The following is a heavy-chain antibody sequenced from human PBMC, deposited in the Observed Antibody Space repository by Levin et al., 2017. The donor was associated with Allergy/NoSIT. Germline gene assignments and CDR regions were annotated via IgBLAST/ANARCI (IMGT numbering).Heavy chain of an antibody. CDR1: GYTFTGYY. V-gene: IGHV1-2*02. J-gene: IGHJ4*02. Sequence: ASVKVSCKASGYTFTGYYMHWVRQAPGQGLEWMGWINPNSGGTNYAQKFQGRVTMTRDTSISTAYMELSRLRSDDTAVYYCARDTYGSGSVVDYWGQGTLVTVSS. D-gene: IGHD3-10*01. CDR2: INPNSGGT. CDR3: ARDTYGSGSVVDY.